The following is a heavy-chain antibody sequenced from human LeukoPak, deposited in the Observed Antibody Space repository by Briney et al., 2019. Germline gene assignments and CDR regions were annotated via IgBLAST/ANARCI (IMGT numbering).Heavy chain of an antibody. CDR2: INHSGST. J-gene: IGHJ4*02. D-gene: IGHD2-21*02. Sequence: SETLSLTCAVYGGSFSGYYWSWIRQPPGKGLEWIGEINHSGSTNYNPSLKSRVTISVDTSKNQFSLKLSSVTAADTAVYYCARGLVVVTVQFDYWGQGTLVTVSS. CDR1: GGSFSGYY. CDR3: ARGLVVVTVQFDY. V-gene: IGHV4-34*01.